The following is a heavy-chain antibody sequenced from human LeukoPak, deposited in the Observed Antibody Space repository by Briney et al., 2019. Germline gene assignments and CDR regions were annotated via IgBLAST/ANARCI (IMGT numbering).Heavy chain of an antibody. Sequence: GASVKVSRKSSGYTFTDYYIHWVPHAPGQGLEWMGWTNPNSGDTNYAQRFQGRVTMSRDTSITTAYMELTRLRSDDTAIYYCATGVSVVVTAAPNYWGQGTLVTVSS. CDR2: TNPNSGDT. CDR1: GYTFTDYY. D-gene: IGHD2-21*02. CDR3: ATGVSVVVTAAPNY. V-gene: IGHV1-2*02. J-gene: IGHJ4*02.